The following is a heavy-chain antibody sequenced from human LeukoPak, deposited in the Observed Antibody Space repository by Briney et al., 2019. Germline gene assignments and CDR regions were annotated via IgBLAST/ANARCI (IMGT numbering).Heavy chain of an antibody. CDR2: INHSGST. CDR3: ARGRRKFCTGSHCYYYYYYMDV. D-gene: IGHD2-8*02. J-gene: IGHJ6*03. V-gene: IGHV4-34*01. Sequence: PSETLSLTCAVYVGSFNDNYWTWLRQPPGKGREWIGEINHSGSTNYNPSLRGRVAMSVDLSKNQFSLNLTSVTAADTAVYYCARGRRKFCTGSHCYYYYYYMDVWGTGTPVTVSS. CDR1: VGSFNDNY.